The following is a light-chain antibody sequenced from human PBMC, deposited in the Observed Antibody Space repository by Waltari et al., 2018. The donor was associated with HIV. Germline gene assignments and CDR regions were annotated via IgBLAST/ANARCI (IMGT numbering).Light chain of an antibody. CDR2: RND. J-gene: IGLJ2*01. V-gene: IGLV1-47*01. CDR1: PSTIGSNY. Sequence: SVLTQPPSASGTPGQRVTIPCSGRPSTIGSNYVFWYQPLPGTAPKLLIHRNDQRPSGVPDRFSASTSGTSASLAISGLRSEDEADYYCVAWDDSLRGVLFGGGTKVAVL. CDR3: VAWDDSLRGVL.